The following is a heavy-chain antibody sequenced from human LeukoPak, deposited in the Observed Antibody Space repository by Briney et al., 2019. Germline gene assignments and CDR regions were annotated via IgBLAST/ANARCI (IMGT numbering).Heavy chain of an antibody. CDR3: ARDVINYGSRWFDP. CDR2: IWYDGSNK. CDR1: GFTFSSYG. Sequence: PGGSLRLSCAASGFTFSSYGMHWVRQAPGKGLEWVAVIWYDGSNKYYADSVKGRFTISRDNSKNTLYLQMNSLRAEDTAVYYCARDVINYGSRWFDPWGQGTLVTVSS. J-gene: IGHJ5*02. V-gene: IGHV3-33*01. D-gene: IGHD3-10*01.